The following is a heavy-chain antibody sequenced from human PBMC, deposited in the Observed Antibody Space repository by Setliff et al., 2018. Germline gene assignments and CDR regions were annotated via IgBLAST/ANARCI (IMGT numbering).Heavy chain of an antibody. CDR1: GGSISSHY. V-gene: IGHV4-59*11. CDR2: IYYSGST. CDR3: ARGSSSWYALFDY. Sequence: PSETLSLTCTVSGGSISSHYWSWIRQPPGKGLEWIGSIYYSGSTNYNPSLKSRVTISVDKSKNQFSLKLSSVTAADTAVYYCARGSSSWYALFDYWGQGTLVTVSS. D-gene: IGHD6-13*01. J-gene: IGHJ4*02.